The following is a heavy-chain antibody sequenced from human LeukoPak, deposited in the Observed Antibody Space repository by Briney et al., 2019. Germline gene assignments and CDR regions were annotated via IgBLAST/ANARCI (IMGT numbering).Heavy chain of an antibody. Sequence: GGSLRLSCAASGFTFSIYAMSWVRQAPGKGLEWVSAISGSGGTTYYADSVKGRFTISRDNSKNTLYLQMNSLRAEDTAVYYCAGSFGYGIDAFDIWGQGTMVTVSS. J-gene: IGHJ3*02. CDR3: AGSFGYGIDAFDI. CDR2: ISGSGGTT. CDR1: GFTFSIYA. V-gene: IGHV3-23*01. D-gene: IGHD5-18*01.